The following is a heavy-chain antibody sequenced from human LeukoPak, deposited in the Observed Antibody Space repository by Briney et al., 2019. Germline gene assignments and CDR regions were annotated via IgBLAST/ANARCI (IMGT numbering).Heavy chain of an antibody. CDR2: IYHGGTT. V-gene: IGHV4-4*02. J-gene: IGHJ4*02. CDR3: ATYFYGGDYASYYFDY. CDR1: GGYITSSHW. Sequence: PSETLSLTCAVSGGYITSSHWWSWARPPPGKGLEWIGEIYHGGTTNYNPSLKSRVTMSVDESTNQFSLKLSSVTAADTAVYYCATYFYGGDYASYYFDYWGQGTVVTVSS. D-gene: IGHD4-23*01.